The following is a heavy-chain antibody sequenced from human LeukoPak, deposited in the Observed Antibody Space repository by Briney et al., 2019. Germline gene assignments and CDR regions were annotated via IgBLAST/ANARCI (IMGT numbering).Heavy chain of an antibody. Sequence: GESLRLSCAASGFTFSSYAMSWVRQAPGKGLEWVSAISGSGRSTYYADSVKGRFTISRDNSKNTLYLQMNSLRAEDTAVYYCAKDLGYCSGGSCGFDYWGQGTLVTVSS. V-gene: IGHV3-23*01. D-gene: IGHD2-15*01. J-gene: IGHJ4*02. CDR2: ISGSGRST. CDR3: AKDLGYCSGGSCGFDY. CDR1: GFTFSSYA.